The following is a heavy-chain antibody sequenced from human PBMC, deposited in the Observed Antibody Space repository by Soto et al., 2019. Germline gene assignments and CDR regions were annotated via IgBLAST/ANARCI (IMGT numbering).Heavy chain of an antibody. J-gene: IGHJ5*01. CDR3: TSGLSGSYDS. V-gene: IGHV6-1*01. CDR1: GDSVSSKSAA. CDR2: TYYRSKWST. Sequence: SETLSLTCAISGDSVSSKSAAWNWIRQSPSRGLEWLGRTYYRSKWSTDYAVSVKSRITINPDTSKNQFSLQLNSVTPEDTAVYYCTSGLSGSYDSWGQGTLVTVSS. D-gene: IGHD1-26*01.